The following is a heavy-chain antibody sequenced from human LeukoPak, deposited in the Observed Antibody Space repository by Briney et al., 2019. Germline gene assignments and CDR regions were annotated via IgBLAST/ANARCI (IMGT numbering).Heavy chain of an antibody. Sequence: ASVKVSCKVSGYTLTELSMHWVRQAPGKGLEWMGGFDPEDGETIYAQKFQGRVTMTEDTSTDTAYMELSSLRSEDTAVYYCATDLGIVVDSRAFDIWGQGTMVTVSS. CDR3: ATDLGIVVDSRAFDI. V-gene: IGHV1-24*01. J-gene: IGHJ3*02. CDR2: FDPEDGET. CDR1: GYTLTELS. D-gene: IGHD3-22*01.